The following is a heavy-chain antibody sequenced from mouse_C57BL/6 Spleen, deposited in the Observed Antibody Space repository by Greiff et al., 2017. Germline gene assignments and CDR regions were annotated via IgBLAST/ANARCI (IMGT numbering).Heavy chain of an antibody. CDR3: SYGNYVGAMDY. CDR1: GYTFTSYW. D-gene: IGHD2-10*02. CDR2: IDPSDSYT. V-gene: IGHV1-59*01. J-gene: IGHJ4*01. Sequence: QVQLQQPGAELVRPGTSVKLSCKASGYTFTSYWMHWVKQRPGQGLEWIGVIDPSDSYTNYNQKFKGKATLTVDTTSSTAYIQLSSLTSEDSAVYYCSYGNYVGAMDYWGQGTSVTVSS.